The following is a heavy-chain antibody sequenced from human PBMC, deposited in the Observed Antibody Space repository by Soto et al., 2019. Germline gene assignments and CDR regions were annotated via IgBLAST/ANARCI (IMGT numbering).Heavy chain of an antibody. CDR3: ARRGRSSWYEFDAFDI. CDR1: GGSISSSSYY. Sequence: QLQLQESGPGLVKPSETLSLTCTVSGGSISSSSYYWGWIRQPPGKGLEWIGSIYYSGSTYYNPPLKSRVTISVDTSKNQFSLKLSSVTAADTAVYYCARRGRSSWYEFDAFDIWGQGTMVTVSS. J-gene: IGHJ3*02. V-gene: IGHV4-39*01. D-gene: IGHD6-13*01. CDR2: IYYSGST.